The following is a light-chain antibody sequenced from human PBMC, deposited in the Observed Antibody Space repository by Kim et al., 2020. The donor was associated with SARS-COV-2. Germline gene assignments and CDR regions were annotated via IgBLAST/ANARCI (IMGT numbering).Light chain of an antibody. CDR2: AAS. CDR3: QQYSNYPRT. Sequence: ASVGDRVTITCQASQDMNANLAWFQQKPGKATKSLIYAASRVQSGAPSRFSGGGTGTDFNLTSSRLQAEDSATYYCQQYSNYPRTFGEGTKVDIK. J-gene: IGKJ1*01. CDR1: QDMNAN. V-gene: IGKV1-16*01.